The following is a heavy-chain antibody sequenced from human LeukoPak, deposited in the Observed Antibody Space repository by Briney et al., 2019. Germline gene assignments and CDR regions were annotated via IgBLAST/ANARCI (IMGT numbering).Heavy chain of an antibody. V-gene: IGHV3-30*02. D-gene: IGHD6-19*01. CDR2: IHYDGSKE. Sequence: GGSLRLSCAASGFTVGSNYMSWVRQAPGKGLEWGALIHYDGSKEYYADSVRGRFTISRDNSKNTLYLQMNSLTTEDTGVYYCAKDTGYTSGRLDYWGQGTLLSVSS. J-gene: IGHJ4*02. CDR1: GFTVGSNY. CDR3: AKDTGYTSGRLDY.